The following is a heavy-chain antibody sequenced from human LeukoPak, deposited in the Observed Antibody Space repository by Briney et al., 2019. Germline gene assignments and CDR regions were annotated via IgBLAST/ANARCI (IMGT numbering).Heavy chain of an antibody. Sequence: GGSLRLSCAASGFTFSSYSMNWVRQALGKGLEWVSSISSSSSYIYYADSVKGRFTISRDNAKNSLYLQMNSLRAEDTAVYYCAREGGYDILTGYYYYYYYMDVWGKGTTVTVSS. J-gene: IGHJ6*03. V-gene: IGHV3-21*01. CDR1: GFTFSSYS. CDR2: ISSSSSYI. CDR3: AREGGYDILTGYYYYYYYMDV. D-gene: IGHD3-9*01.